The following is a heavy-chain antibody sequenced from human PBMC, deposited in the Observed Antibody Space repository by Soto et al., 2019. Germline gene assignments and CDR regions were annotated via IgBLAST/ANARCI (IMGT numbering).Heavy chain of an antibody. CDR1: GYTFTSYD. V-gene: IGHV1-8*01. D-gene: IGHD3-22*01. Sequence: QVQLVQSGAEVKKPGASVKVSCKASGYTFTSYDINWVRQATGQGLEWMGWMNPNSGNIGYAQKFQGRVTMTRNTSVSTAYMELSSLRSEDTAVYYCARAVHYYYDSSGYYYGVFYFDYWGQGTLVTVSS. CDR3: ARAVHYYYDSSGYYYGVFYFDY. CDR2: MNPNSGNI. J-gene: IGHJ4*02.